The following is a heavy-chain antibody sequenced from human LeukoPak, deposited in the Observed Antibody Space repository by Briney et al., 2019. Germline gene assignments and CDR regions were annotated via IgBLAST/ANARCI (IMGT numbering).Heavy chain of an antibody. CDR1: GGSISGFY. CDR3: ARALYYYDSSGYYYNGYYGMDV. Sequence: SETLSLTCTVSGGSISGFYWSWIRQPPGKELQWIGSIFYSGSTNYNPPLNSRVTISVDTSKNQFSLKLSSVTAADTGVYYCARALYYYDSSGYYYNGYYGMDVWGQGTTVTVSS. D-gene: IGHD3-22*01. CDR2: IFYSGST. V-gene: IGHV4-59*08. J-gene: IGHJ6*02.